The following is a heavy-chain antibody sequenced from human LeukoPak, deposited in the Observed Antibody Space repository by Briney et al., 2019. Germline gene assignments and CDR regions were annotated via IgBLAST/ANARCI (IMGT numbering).Heavy chain of an antibody. CDR3: AREYYYDSSGLNWFDP. V-gene: IGHV4-59*01. CDR1: GGSISSYY. Sequence: KPSETLSLTCTVSGGSISSYYWSWIRQPPGKGLEWIGYIYYSGSTNYNPSLKSRVTISVDTSKNQFSLKLSSVTAADTAVYYCAREYYYDSSGLNWFDPWGQGTLVTVSS. CDR2: IYYSGST. D-gene: IGHD3-22*01. J-gene: IGHJ5*02.